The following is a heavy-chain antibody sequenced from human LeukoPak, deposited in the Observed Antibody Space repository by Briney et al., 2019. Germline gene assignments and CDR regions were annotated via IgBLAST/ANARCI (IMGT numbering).Heavy chain of an antibody. V-gene: IGHV1-8*01. Sequence: GASVKVSCKASGYTFTSYDINWVRQAPGQGLEWMGYMNPASGNTGYAQKFQGRVTMTTDTSISTAYMERSSLRSEDTAVYYCARVPREIASIWGQGTMVTVSS. CDR3: ARVPREIASI. CDR2: MNPASGNT. CDR1: GYTFTSYD. J-gene: IGHJ3*02. D-gene: IGHD3-16*02.